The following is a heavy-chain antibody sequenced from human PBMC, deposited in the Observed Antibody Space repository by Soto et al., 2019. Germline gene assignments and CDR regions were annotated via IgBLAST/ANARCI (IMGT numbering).Heavy chain of an antibody. CDR1: GYTFNSYG. CDR2: ISAYNGNT. V-gene: IGHV1-18*01. Sequence: ASVKVSCKASGYTFNSYGISWVRQAPGQGLEWMGWISAYNGNTNYAQKLQGRVTMTTDTSTSTAYMELRSLRSDDTAVYYCARGERITIFGVVITDFDYWGQGTLVTVS. D-gene: IGHD3-3*01. CDR3: ARGERITIFGVVITDFDY. J-gene: IGHJ4*02.